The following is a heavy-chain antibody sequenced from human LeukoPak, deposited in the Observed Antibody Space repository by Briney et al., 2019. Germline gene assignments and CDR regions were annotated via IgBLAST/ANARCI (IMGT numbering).Heavy chain of an antibody. J-gene: IGHJ4*01. V-gene: IGHV3-48*03. CDR2: ITISGHTK. CDR3: ARGDPHAAL. CDR1: GFDLNTYE. Sequence: GGSLRLTCAASGFDLNTYEMNWVRQAPGKGLEWIADITISGHTKNYADSVKGRFTISRDNAGTSLYLQMNSLRVEDTGVYYCARGDPHAALCGHGTLVTVSS.